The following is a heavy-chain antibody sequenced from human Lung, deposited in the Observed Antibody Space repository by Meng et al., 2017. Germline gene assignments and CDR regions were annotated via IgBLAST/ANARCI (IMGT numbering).Heavy chain of an antibody. CDR2: ISYSGNT. CDR3: ARVRGVKTDY. Sequence: QVQLQEWGPGLVKPSETLSLTCTVSGGSISSYYWSWIRQPPGKGLEWIGYISYSGNTNYNPSLKSRVTISVDTSKNQFSLKLSSVTATDTAVYYCARVRGVKTDYWGQGTLVTVAS. CDR1: GGSISSYY. V-gene: IGHV4-59*01. D-gene: IGHD3-10*01. J-gene: IGHJ4*02.